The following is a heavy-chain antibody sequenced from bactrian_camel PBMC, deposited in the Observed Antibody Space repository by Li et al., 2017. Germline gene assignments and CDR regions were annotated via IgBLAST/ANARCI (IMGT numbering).Heavy chain of an antibody. D-gene: IGHD1*01. Sequence: VQLVESGGGSVQAGQSLRLSCAVSGYTNTYYCMAWFRQGPGKRREGVASIEPDGTTTYTEDVKGRFFISRDNDKNTVYLQMNNLKSEDTAVYYCAAEVGEDYGLDASEYNYWGQGTQVTVS. CDR2: IEPDGTTT. J-gene: IGHJ4*01. CDR3: AAEVGEDYGLDASEYNY. CDR1: GYTNTYYC. V-gene: IGHV3S1*01.